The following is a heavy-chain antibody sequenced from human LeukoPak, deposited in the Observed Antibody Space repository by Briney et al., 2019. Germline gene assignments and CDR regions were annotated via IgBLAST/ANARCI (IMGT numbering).Heavy chain of an antibody. CDR1: GFTFSSYA. Sequence: GGSLRLSCAASGFTFSSYALSRVRQAPGKGLEWVSAISGSGGSTYYADSVKGRFTISRDNSKNTLYLQMNSLRAEDTAVYYCAKAVWGSYLFDYWGQGTLVTVSS. CDR2: ISGSGGST. V-gene: IGHV3-23*01. J-gene: IGHJ4*02. CDR3: AKAVWGSYLFDY. D-gene: IGHD3-16*02.